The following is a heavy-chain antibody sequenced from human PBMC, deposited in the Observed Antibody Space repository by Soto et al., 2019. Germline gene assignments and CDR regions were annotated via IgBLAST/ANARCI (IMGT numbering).Heavy chain of an antibody. CDR2: ISAYNGNT. Sequence: ASVKVSCKASGYTFTSYGISWVRQAPGQGLEWMGWISAYNGNTSYAQKLQGRVTMTTDTSTSTAYMELRSLRSDDTSVYYCARGVNVVVAAPSYWFDPWGQGTLVTVSS. V-gene: IGHV1-18*01. D-gene: IGHD2-15*01. CDR1: GYTFTSYG. CDR3: ARGVNVVVAAPSYWFDP. J-gene: IGHJ5*02.